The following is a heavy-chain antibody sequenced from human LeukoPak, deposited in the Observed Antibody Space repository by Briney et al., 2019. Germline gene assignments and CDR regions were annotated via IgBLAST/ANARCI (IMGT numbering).Heavy chain of an antibody. CDR2: IRVRPDGGTT. V-gene: IGHV3-15*01. Sequence: GGSLRLSCAGSGFTFSYAWMTWVRQGPGKGLEWVGHIRVRPDGGTTDYAAPVKGRFTISRDDSKNTLYLQMDSLQTEDTAVYYCASLVGFSLYYWGQGTLVTVSS. J-gene: IGHJ4*02. CDR1: GFTFSYAW. D-gene: IGHD1-26*01. CDR3: ASLVGFSLYY.